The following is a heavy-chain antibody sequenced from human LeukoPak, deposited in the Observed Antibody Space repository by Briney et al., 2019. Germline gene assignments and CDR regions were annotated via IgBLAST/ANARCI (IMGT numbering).Heavy chain of an antibody. J-gene: IGHJ4*02. V-gene: IGHV3-43*01. CDR1: GFTFDEYT. Sequence: GGSLRLSCAASGFTFDEYTMHWVRQVPGKGLEWVSLISWDGDSTYYADSVKGRFTISRDNSKDSLYLQMNSLRAEDTAVYYCARELGELYLDYWGQGALVTVSS. CDR2: ISWDGDST. D-gene: IGHD3-10*01. CDR3: ARELGELYLDY.